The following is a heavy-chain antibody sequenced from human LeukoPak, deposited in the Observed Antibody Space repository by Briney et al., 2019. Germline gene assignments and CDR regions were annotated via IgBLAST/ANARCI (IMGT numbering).Heavy chain of an antibody. CDR1: GDSISLSFYY. CDR2: VYYSGTT. D-gene: IGHD6-6*01. Sequence: SETLSLTCSVSGDSISLSFYYWGWIRQPPGKALEWIGSVYYSGTTSYNPSLKSRVTISVDMSKNHFSLRLRSVTAADTAMYYCARGLIAAPDYWGQGTLVTVSS. CDR3: ARGLIAAPDY. V-gene: IGHV4-39*07. J-gene: IGHJ4*02.